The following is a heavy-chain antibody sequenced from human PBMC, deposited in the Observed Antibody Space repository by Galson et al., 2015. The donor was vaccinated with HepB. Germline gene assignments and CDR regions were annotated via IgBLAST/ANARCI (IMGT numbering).Heavy chain of an antibody. Sequence: SLRLSCAASGFTFSDYAMHWVRQAPGKGLEYVPTIISYGGRTYYADSVKGRFTISRDNSKNTLYLQMSSLRAEDAAVYYCVMGPRHCSGTSCYSFSGMDVWGQGTTVTVSS. J-gene: IGHJ6*02. V-gene: IGHV3-64D*06. CDR3: VMGPRHCSGTSCYSFSGMDV. D-gene: IGHD2-2*01. CDR1: GFTFSDYA. CDR2: IISYGGRT.